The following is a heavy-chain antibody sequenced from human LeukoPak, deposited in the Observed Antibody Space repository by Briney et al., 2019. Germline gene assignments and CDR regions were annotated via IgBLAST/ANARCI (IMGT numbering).Heavy chain of an antibody. D-gene: IGHD4-11*01. CDR3: ARDSATVKTGPDY. CDR2: ISSSSSYI. J-gene: IGHJ4*02. Sequence: PGGSLRLSCVASGFTFSDYFMSWIRQAPGKGLEWVSSISSSSSYIYYADSVKGRFTISRDNPKNSLYLQMNSLRAEDTALYYCARDSATVKTGPDYWGQGTLVSVSS. V-gene: IGHV3-11*06. CDR1: GFTFSDYF.